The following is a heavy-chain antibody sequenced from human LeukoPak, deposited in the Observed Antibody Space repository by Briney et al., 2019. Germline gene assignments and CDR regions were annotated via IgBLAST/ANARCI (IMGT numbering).Heavy chain of an antibody. CDR3: ALGYNWFDP. CDR2: IDGDGSST. V-gene: IGHV3-74*01. D-gene: IGHD7-27*01. Sequence: GGSLRLSCAASGFTFSSYSMHWVRQAPGKRLVWVSRIDGDGSSTTYADSVKGRFTISRDNAKNTLYLQMNSLRAEDTAVYYCALGYNWFDPWGQGTLVTVSS. J-gene: IGHJ5*02. CDR1: GFTFSSYS.